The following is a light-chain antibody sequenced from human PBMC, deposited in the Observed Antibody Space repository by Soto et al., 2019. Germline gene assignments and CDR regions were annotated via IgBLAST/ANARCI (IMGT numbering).Light chain of an antibody. CDR3: QQYVSSAT. Sequence: EIVLTQSPATLSLSPGERATLSCRASQSVSSSYLAWYQQKPGQAPRLLIYGASRRATGIPDRFSGSGSGTDFTLTISRLEPEDFAVYYCQQYVSSATFGQGTKVDIK. CDR2: GAS. J-gene: IGKJ1*01. CDR1: QSVSSSY. V-gene: IGKV3-20*01.